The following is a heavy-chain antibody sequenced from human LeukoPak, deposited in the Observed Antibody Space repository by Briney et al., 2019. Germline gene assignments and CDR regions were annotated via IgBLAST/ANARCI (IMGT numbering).Heavy chain of an antibody. J-gene: IGHJ4*01. Sequence: GGSLRLSCAASEFTFSSYSMNWVRQAPGKGLEWVSSISSSSSYIYYADSVKGRFTISRDNAKNSLYLQMNSLRAEDTAVYYCAREQYISGKSLDYWGQGKLVTVSS. V-gene: IGHV3-21*01. CDR3: AREQYISGKSLDY. D-gene: IGHD3-10*01. CDR1: EFTFSSYS. CDR2: ISSSSSYI.